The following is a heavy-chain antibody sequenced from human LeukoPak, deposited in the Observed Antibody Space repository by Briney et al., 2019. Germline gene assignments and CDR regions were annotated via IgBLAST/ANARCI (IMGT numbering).Heavy chain of an antibody. CDR1: GFTFSDSY. V-gene: IGHV3-11*04. Sequence: PGGSLRLSCAASGFTFSDSYMTWIRQAPGKWLEWVSFISNTGDSIYYADSVKGRFTTSRDNAKSSLSLQMNSLRAEDTAVYYCGRGHWGLDYWGQGALVTVSS. CDR3: GRGHWGLDY. J-gene: IGHJ4*02. CDR2: ISNTGDSI. D-gene: IGHD7-27*01.